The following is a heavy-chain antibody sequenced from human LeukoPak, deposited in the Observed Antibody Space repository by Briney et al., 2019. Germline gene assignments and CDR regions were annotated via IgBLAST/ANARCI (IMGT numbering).Heavy chain of an antibody. CDR3: ASRPAGSTWYGVFDY. Sequence: PSETLSLICSVSGGPIDRHYWSWIRQPPGPGREWIGYVFYPGSTNYNPSLKSRVTMSLDTPRDQFSLSLTSLTPVDPAIYYCASRPAGSTWYGVFDYWSQGPLVTVSS. D-gene: IGHD6-13*01. V-gene: IGHV4-59*11. CDR2: VFYPGST. CDR1: GGPIDRHY. J-gene: IGHJ4*02.